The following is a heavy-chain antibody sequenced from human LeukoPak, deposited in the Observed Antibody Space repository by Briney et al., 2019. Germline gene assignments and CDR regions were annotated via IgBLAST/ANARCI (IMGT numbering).Heavy chain of an antibody. V-gene: IGHV3-21*01. Sequence: PGGSLRLSCAASGFTFSSYSMNWVRQAPGKGLEWVSSISSSSSYIYYADSVKGRFTISRDNAKNSPYLQMNSLRAEDTAVYYCARSPTAAISNWFDPWGQGTLVTVSS. CDR1: GFTFSSYS. CDR2: ISSSSSYI. J-gene: IGHJ5*02. CDR3: ARSPTAAISNWFDP. D-gene: IGHD2-2*02.